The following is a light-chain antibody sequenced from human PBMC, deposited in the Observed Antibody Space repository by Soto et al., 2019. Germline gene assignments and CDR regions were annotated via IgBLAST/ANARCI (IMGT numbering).Light chain of an antibody. V-gene: IGLV2-14*01. J-gene: IGLJ2*01. Sequence: QSALTQPASVSGSPGQSITISCTGTNSDIGDHNYVSWYQQYPDTAPTLIIFEISSRLSGVSDRFSGSKSGNTASLTISGLQPEDEAHYYCSSFRSDNTLVFGGGTKLTVL. CDR3: SSFRSDNTLV. CDR1: NSDIGDHNY. CDR2: EIS.